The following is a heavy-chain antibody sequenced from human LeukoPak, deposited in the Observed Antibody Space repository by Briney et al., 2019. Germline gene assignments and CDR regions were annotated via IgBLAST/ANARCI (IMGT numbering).Heavy chain of an antibody. J-gene: IGHJ5*02. CDR1: GGSFSGYY. CDR2: INHSGST. Sequence: SETLSLTCAVYGGSFSGYYWSWIRQPPGKGLEWIGEINHSGSTNYNPYLKSRVTISVDTSKNQFSLKLSSVTAADTAAYYCARAGYSSSWYRSYNWFDPWGQGTLVTVSS. CDR3: ARAGYSSSWYRSYNWFDP. D-gene: IGHD6-13*01. V-gene: IGHV4-34*01.